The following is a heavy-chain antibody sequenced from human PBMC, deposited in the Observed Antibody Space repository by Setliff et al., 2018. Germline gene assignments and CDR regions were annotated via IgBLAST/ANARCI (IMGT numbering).Heavy chain of an antibody. V-gene: IGHV4-30-4*08. CDR3: ARFTGYFDY. D-gene: IGHD3-10*01. CDR1: GGSISSGDYY. CDR2: IYYSGST. J-gene: IGHJ4*02. Sequence: PSETLSLTCTVSGGSISSGDYYWSWLRQPPGKGLEWIGYIYYSGSTYYNPSLNSRVTISIDTSKNQLSLKLSSVTAADTAVYYCARFTGYFDYWGQGTLVTVSS.